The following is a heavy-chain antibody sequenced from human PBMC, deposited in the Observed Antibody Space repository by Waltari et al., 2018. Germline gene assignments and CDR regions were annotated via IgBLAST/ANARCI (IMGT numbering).Heavy chain of an antibody. J-gene: IGHJ6*03. CDR1: GDTISSYH. CDR3: ARGDTTGVFYYYMDV. V-gene: IGHV4-59*01. CDR2: IYYPGTT. Sequence: QVLLQESGPELVKPSETLSLSCTVPGDTISSYHWSWIRQPPGKGLEWIGYIYYPGTTNYNPSLKSRVTISLDTSKNQVSLELSSVTAADTALYYCARGDTTGVFYYYMDVWGKGTTVTVSS. D-gene: IGHD4-17*01.